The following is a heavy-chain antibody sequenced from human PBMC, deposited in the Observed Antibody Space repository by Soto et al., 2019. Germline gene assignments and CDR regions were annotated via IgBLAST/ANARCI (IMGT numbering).Heavy chain of an antibody. CDR2: SNSDGSST. V-gene: IGHV3-74*01. CDR3: ARRGQDGAGLAH. J-gene: IGHJ4*02. D-gene: IGHD3-16*01. CDR1: GFTFSSYL. Sequence: EVQLVESGGNLIQPGGSLRLSCAASGFTFSSYLMHWVRQAPGKGLVWVSRSNSDGSSTSYVDSVKGRCTIARDNAKNTLYLQMNSLSVVDTYVDYCARRGQDGAGLAHWGQGPLVTVSS.